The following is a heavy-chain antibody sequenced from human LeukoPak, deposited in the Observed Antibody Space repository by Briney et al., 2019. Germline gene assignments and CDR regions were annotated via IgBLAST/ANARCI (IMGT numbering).Heavy chain of an antibody. CDR2: ISYSGST. CDR3: ARDGYSYGEDYYYYYMDV. J-gene: IGHJ6*03. V-gene: IGHV4-61*01. D-gene: IGHD5-18*01. CDR1: GGSIRSGTYY. Sequence: SETLSLTCTVSGGSIRSGTYYWSWIRQHPGKGLEWIGYISYSGSTYYNPSLKSRVTISVDTSKNQFSLKLSSVTAADTAVYYCARDGYSYGEDYYYYYMDVWGKGTTVTVSS.